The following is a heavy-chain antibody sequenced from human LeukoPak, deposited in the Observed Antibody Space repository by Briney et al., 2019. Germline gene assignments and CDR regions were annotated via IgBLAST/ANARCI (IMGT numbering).Heavy chain of an antibody. CDR2: INPSGGST. V-gene: IGHV1-46*01. Sequence: ASVKVSCKASGYTFTSYYMHWVRQAPGQGLEWMGIINPSGGSTSYAQKFQGRVTMTRDMSTSAVYMELSSLRSEDTAVYYCASALWFGELQIDYWGQGTLVTVSS. CDR3: ASALWFGELQIDY. J-gene: IGHJ4*02. D-gene: IGHD3-10*01. CDR1: GYTFTSYY.